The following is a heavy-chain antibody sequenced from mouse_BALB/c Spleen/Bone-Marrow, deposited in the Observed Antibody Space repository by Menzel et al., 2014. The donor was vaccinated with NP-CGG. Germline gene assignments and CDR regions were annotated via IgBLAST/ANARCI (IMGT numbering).Heavy chain of an antibody. CDR3: ARDGYDYAMDY. V-gene: IGHV2-6-7*01. CDR1: GFSLTGYA. CDR2: IWGDGST. Sequence: VKLMESGPGLVAPSQSLSITCTVSGFSLTGYAVNWVRQPPGKGLEWLGMIWGDGSTDYNSALKSRLSISKDNSKSQVLLKMNSLQTDDTARYYCARDGYDYAMDYWGQGTPVTVSS. D-gene: IGHD2-2*01. J-gene: IGHJ4*01.